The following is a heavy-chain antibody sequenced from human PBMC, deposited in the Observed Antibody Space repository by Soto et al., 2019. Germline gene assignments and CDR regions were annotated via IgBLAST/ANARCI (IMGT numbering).Heavy chain of an antibody. D-gene: IGHD6-13*01. CDR1: GYSLTSYW. J-gene: IGHJ6*02. Sequence: GESLKISCKGSGYSLTSYWIGWVRQMPGKGLEWMGIIYPGDSDTRYSPSFQGQVTIAADKSISTAYLQWSRLKASDTAMYDGASYHPIDIAAAAGEYGMDVWGQGTTVTVSS. V-gene: IGHV5-51*01. CDR2: IYPGDSDT. CDR3: ASYHPIDIAAAAGEYGMDV.